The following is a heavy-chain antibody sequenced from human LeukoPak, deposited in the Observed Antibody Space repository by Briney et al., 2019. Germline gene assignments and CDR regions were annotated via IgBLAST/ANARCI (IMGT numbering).Heavy chain of an antibody. CDR2: IYYSGST. CDR1: GGSISSGDYY. D-gene: IGHD3-22*01. V-gene: IGHV4-30-4*01. CDR3: ARVFSNGIDY. J-gene: IGHJ4*02. Sequence: SETLSLTCTVSGGSISSGDYYWNWIRQPPGRGLEWIGYIYYSGSTYYNPSLKSRVTISVDTSKNQFSLKLTSVTAADTAVYYCARVFSNGIDYWGQGTLVTVSS.